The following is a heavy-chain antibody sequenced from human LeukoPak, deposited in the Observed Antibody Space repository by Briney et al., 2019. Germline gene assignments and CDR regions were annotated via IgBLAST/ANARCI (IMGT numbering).Heavy chain of an antibody. CDR2: INPSGGST. D-gene: IGHD6-19*01. V-gene: IGHV1-46*01. CDR1: GGTFSSYA. J-gene: IGHJ4*02. Sequence: ASVKVSCKASGGTFSSYAISWVRQAPGQGLEWMGIINPSGGSTSYAQKFQGRVTMTRDTSTSTVYMELSSLRSEDTAVYYCARDSSSAGSGWYFDYWGQGTLVTVSS. CDR3: ARDSSSAGSGWYFDY.